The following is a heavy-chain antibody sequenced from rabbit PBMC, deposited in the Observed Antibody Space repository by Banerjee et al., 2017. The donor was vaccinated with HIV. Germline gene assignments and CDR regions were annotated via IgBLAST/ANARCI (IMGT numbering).Heavy chain of an antibody. D-gene: IGHD4-1*01. CDR2: IDPVFGST. CDR1: GFDFSSYY. Sequence: QLKESGGGLVQPGGSLKLSCKASGFDFSSYYMSWVRQAPGKGLEWIGYIDPVFGSTYYVSWVNGRFTISSHNAQNTLYLQLNSLTAADTATYFCARDYRYYSSGWGDYFNLWGPGTLVTVS. J-gene: IGHJ4*01. V-gene: IGHV1S7*01. CDR3: ARDYRYYSSGWGDYFNL.